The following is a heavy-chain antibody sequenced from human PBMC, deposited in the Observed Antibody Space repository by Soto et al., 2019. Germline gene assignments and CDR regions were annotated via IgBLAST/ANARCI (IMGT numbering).Heavy chain of an antibody. CDR3: ASLEGIREWFDP. D-gene: IGHD6-13*01. CDR2: IYYSGST. CDR1: GGSISSSRYY. V-gene: IGHV4-39*02. J-gene: IGHJ5*02. Sequence: PSYTLSLSCTVSGGSISSSRYYWGWISQPPGKGLEWIGSIYYSGSTYYNPSLKSRVTISVDTSKNHFSLKLSSVTAADTAVYYCASLEGIREWFDPWGQGTLVTVSS.